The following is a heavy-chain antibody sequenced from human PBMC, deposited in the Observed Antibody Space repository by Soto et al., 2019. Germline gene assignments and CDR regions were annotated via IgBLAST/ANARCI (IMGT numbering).Heavy chain of an antibody. CDR2: IYYSGST. D-gene: IGHD1-20*01. J-gene: IGHJ4*02. V-gene: IGHV4-31*03. CDR3: ARGHDPIVNYYFDY. CDR1: CGSISSGGYY. Sequence: QVQLQESGPGLVKPSQTLSLTCTVSCGSISSGGYYWSWIRQHPGKGLEWIGYIYYSGSTYYNPSLKSRVTISVDTSKNQFSLKLSSVTAADTAVYYCARGHDPIVNYYFDYWGQGTLVTVSS.